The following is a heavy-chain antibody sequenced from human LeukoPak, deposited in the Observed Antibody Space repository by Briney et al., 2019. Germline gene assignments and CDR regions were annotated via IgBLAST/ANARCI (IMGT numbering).Heavy chain of an antibody. CDR2: IKQDGSEK. J-gene: IGHJ4*02. V-gene: IGHV3-7*01. D-gene: IGHD3-3*01. CDR1: GVTFSSYC. Sequence: GGSLRLSCAASGVTFSSYCMSWVRQAPGKGLEWVANIKQDGSEKYYVASVKGRFTISRDNAKNSLYLQMNSLRAEDTTVYYCARSIFGVVISWYYFDYWGQGTLVTVSS. CDR3: ARSIFGVVISWYYFDY.